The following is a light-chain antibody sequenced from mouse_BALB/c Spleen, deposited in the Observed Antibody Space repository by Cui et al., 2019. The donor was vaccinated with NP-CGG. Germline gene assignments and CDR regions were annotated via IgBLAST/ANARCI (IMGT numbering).Light chain of an antibody. V-gene: IGLV1*01. CDR2: GTN. J-gene: IGLJ1*01. CDR1: TRAVPTKNY. CDR3: ALWYSNQWV. Sequence: QAVVTQESALTTSPGETVTLTCRASTRAVPTKNYANWGQGKPNHLFTGLIGGTNNRAPGVPAKFSGSLVGGKAALTITGAPAEDGAIYFCALWYSNQWVFGGGTKTDCP.